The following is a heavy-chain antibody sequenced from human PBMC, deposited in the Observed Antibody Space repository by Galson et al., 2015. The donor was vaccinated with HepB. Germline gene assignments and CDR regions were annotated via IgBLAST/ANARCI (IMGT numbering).Heavy chain of an antibody. Sequence: SLRLSCAASGFTFSSYAMHWVRQAPGKGLEWVAVISSDGSNKYYADSVKGRFTISRDNSENTLYLQMNSLRAEDTAVYYCAREMVTSRYYGMDVWGQGTTVTVSS. CDR2: ISSDGSNK. V-gene: IGHV3-30-3*01. CDR3: AREMVTSRYYGMDV. D-gene: IGHD5-18*01. J-gene: IGHJ6*02. CDR1: GFTFSSYA.